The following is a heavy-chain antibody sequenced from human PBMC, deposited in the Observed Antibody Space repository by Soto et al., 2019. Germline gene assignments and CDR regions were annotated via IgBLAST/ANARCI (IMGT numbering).Heavy chain of an antibody. J-gene: IGHJ4*02. Sequence: SETLSLTCAVSGYSISSGYYWGWTRQPPGKGLEWIGSIYHSGSTYYNPSLKSRVTISVDTSKNQFSLKLSSVTAADTAVYYCARVNYYFDYWGQGTLVTVSS. D-gene: IGHD1-7*01. CDR3: ARVNYYFDY. CDR2: IYHSGST. V-gene: IGHV4-38-2*01. CDR1: GYSISSGYY.